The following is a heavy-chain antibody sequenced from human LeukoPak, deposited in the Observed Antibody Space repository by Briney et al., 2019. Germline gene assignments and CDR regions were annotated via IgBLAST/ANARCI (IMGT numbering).Heavy chain of an antibody. V-gene: IGHV3-30*03. Sequence: PGRSLRLSCAASGFTFSGYGMHWVRQAPGKGLEWVAVISYDGSNKYYADSVKGRFTISRDNSKNTLYLQMNSLRAEDTAVYYCASYRYGSSFAFDIWGQGTMVTVSS. CDR3: ASYRYGSSFAFDI. D-gene: IGHD6-6*01. CDR2: ISYDGSNK. J-gene: IGHJ3*02. CDR1: GFTFSGYG.